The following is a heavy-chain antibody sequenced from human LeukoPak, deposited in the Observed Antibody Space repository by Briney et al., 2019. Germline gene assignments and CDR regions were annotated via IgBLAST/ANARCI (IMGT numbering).Heavy chain of an antibody. Sequence: SETLSLTCNVSGGSISSGGYYWSWIRQHPGKGLEWIGSIYNSGSTYYNPSLKSRVTISVDTSKNQFSLKLTSVTAADTAVYYCANNYVSGGYYNAYYFDCWGQGILVTV. CDR1: GGSISSGGYY. CDR2: IYNSGST. D-gene: IGHD3-10*01. J-gene: IGHJ4*02. CDR3: ANNYVSGGYYNAYYFDC. V-gene: IGHV4-31*03.